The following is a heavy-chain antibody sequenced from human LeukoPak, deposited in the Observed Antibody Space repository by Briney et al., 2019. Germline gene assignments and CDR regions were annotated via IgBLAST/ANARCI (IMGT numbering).Heavy chain of an antibody. Sequence: PGGSLRLSCETSGLTFRTTWMHWVRKAPGKGLMWVSRMNGEGTTIDYADSVKGRFTVSRDYAKNTLFLQMNNLRTEDTALYFCATARNFRFEYWGQGSLVIVSA. V-gene: IGHV3-74*01. CDR2: MNGEGTTI. CDR3: ATARNFRFEY. CDR1: GLTFRTTW. J-gene: IGHJ4*02. D-gene: IGHD1-7*01.